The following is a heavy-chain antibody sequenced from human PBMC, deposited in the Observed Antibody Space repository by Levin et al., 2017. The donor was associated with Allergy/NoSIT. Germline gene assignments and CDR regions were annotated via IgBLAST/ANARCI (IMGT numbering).Heavy chain of an antibody. V-gene: IGHV5-51*01. CDR3: ARQTEGLLGSAWRGGYFDL. CDR2: IYPGDSDT. D-gene: IGHD2-15*01. CDR1: GYSFTSYW. J-gene: IGHJ2*01. Sequence: GGSLRLSCKGSGYSFTSYWIGWVRQMPGKGLEWMGIIYPGDSDTRYSPSFQGQVTISADKSISTAYLQWSSLKASDTAMYYCARQTEGLLGSAWRGGYFDLWGRGTLVTVSS.